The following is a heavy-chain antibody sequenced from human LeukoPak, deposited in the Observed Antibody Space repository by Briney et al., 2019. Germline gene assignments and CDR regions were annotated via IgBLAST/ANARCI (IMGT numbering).Heavy chain of an antibody. J-gene: IGHJ4*02. D-gene: IGHD5-12*01. CDR2: IRSKEYDGTI. Sequence: PGGSLRLSCTASGFTFDDCAVRWFRQAPGKGLEGVGFIRSKEYDGTIEYAAAEKDRFNISLQDYRLIADLQMNSLKVGGIAVCACSRDRAIGYTKGWRGGLYNFDSWGQGTLVTVSS. CDR1: GFTFDDCA. V-gene: IGHV3-49*03. CDR3: SRDRAIGYTKGWRGGLYNFDS.